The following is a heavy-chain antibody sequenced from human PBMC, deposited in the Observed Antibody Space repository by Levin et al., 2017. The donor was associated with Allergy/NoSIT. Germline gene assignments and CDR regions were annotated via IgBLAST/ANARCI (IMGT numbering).Heavy chain of an antibody. CDR2: IWYDGTNK. V-gene: IGHV3-33*01. CDR3: AREVGFTATGTPRDF. Sequence: RTGGSLRLSCTASGFTFNSYAMHWVRHTPGKGLEWVAIIWYDGTNKFYADSVKGRFTISRDNSKNTLYLQMNSLRAEDTAFYYCAREVGFTATGTPRDFWGQGTLVTVSS. J-gene: IGHJ4*02. CDR1: GFTFNSYA. D-gene: IGHD6-13*01.